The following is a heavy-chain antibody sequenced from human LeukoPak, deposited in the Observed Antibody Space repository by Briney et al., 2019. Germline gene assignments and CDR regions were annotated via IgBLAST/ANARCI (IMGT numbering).Heavy chain of an antibody. CDR2: VVYTGVT. CDR1: GASISDYY. CDR3: ARDWGEGFY. J-gene: IGHJ4*02. V-gene: IGHV4-59*01. Sequence: SETLSLTGSVSGASISDYYWSWIRQSLGKGLEWIGYVVYTGVTKYNPSLKSRASISVDTSKNQVSLRLTSVTAADTAVYFCARDWGEGFYWGQGTLVAVSS. D-gene: IGHD3-16*01.